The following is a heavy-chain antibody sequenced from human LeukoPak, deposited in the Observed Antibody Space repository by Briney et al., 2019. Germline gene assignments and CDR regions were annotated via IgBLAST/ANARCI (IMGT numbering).Heavy chain of an antibody. CDR1: GGSISSSSYY. Sequence: SETLSLTCTVSGGSISSSSYYWGWIRQPPGKGLEWIGSIYYSGSTYYNPSLKSRVTISVDTSKNQFSLKLSSVTAADTAVYYCARGGGYSYGTYFDYWGQGTLVTVSS. D-gene: IGHD5-18*01. V-gene: IGHV4-39*07. CDR2: IYYSGST. CDR3: ARGGGYSYGTYFDY. J-gene: IGHJ4*02.